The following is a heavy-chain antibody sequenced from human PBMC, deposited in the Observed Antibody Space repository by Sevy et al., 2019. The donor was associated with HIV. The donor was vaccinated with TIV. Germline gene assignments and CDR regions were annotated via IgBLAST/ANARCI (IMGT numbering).Heavy chain of an antibody. Sequence: ASVKVSCKASGGTFSSYAISWVRQAPGQGLEWMGGIIPIFGTANYAQKFQGRVTITADKSTSTAYTELSSLRSEDTAVYYCARGDNPELPSAFDIWGQGTMVTVSS. CDR1: GGTFSSYA. CDR2: IIPIFGTA. D-gene: IGHD1-26*01. J-gene: IGHJ3*02. V-gene: IGHV1-69*06. CDR3: ARGDNPELPSAFDI.